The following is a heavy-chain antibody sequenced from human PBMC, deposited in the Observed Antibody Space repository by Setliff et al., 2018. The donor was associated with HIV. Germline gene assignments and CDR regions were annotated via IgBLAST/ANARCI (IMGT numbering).Heavy chain of an antibody. V-gene: IGHV1-69*13. J-gene: IGHJ4*02. CDR2: INPVIDTP. CDR3: ARDNLGASGTYYPYSFDS. Sequence: SVKVSCKASGYTFTGYYLHWVRQAPGQGLEWMGWINPVIDTPTYAPRFQDRVTITADESTSTVYMELSSLRFEDTAVYYCARDNLGASGTYYPYSFDSWGQGTLVTVSS. CDR1: GYTFTGYY. D-gene: IGHD3-10*01.